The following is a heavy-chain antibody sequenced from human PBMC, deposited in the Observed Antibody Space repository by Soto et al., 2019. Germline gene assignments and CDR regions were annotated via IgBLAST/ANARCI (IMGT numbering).Heavy chain of an antibody. CDR3: AKDNYPRMVRGVMNFDY. J-gene: IGHJ4*02. V-gene: IGHV3-23*01. CDR1: GFTFSSYA. Sequence: EVQLLESGGGLVQPGGSLRLSCAASGFTFSSYAMSWVRQAPGKGLEWVSAISGSGGSTYYADSVKGRFTISRDNSKNTLYLQMNSLRAEDTAVYYCAKDNYPRMVRGVMNFDYWGQGTLVTVSS. D-gene: IGHD3-10*01. CDR2: ISGSGGST.